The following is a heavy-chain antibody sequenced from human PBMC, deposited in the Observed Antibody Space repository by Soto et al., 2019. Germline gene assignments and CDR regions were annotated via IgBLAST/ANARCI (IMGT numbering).Heavy chain of an antibody. D-gene: IGHD7-27*01. CDR2: ISAYNGNT. V-gene: IGHV1-18*01. Sequence: QVQLVQSGAEVKKPGASVKVSCKASGYTFTSYDISWVRQAPGQGLECMGWISAYNGNTNYAQKLQGRVTMTKGTSTRRAYMELRSLRSDDTAVYYCARDGALGKNYYSYGMDVWGQGTTVTVSS. J-gene: IGHJ6*02. CDR1: GYTFTSYD. CDR3: ARDGALGKNYYSYGMDV.